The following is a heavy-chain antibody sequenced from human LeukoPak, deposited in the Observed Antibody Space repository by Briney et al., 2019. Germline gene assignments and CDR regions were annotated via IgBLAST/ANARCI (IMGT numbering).Heavy chain of an antibody. D-gene: IGHD3-22*01. CDR3: ARDFRVVVTPYYYYGMDV. V-gene: IGHV4-4*07. CDR2: IYTSGST. J-gene: IGHJ6*02. CDR1: GGSISSYY. Sequence: SETLSLTCTVFGGSISSYYWSWIRQPAGKGLEWIGRIYTSGSTNYNPSLKSRVTMSVDTSKNQFSLKLSSVTAADMAVYYCARDFRVVVTPYYYYGMDVWGQGTTVTVSS.